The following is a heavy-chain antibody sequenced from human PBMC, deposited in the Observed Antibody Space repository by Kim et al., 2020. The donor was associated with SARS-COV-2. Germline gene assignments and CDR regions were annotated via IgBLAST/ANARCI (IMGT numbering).Heavy chain of an antibody. CDR2: ISGSGGST. V-gene: IGHV3-23*01. CDR3: AKGLTKQWLVRDAFDI. D-gene: IGHD6-19*01. Sequence: GGSLRLSCAASGFTFSSYAMSWVRQAPGKGLEWVSAISGSGGSTYYADSVKGRFTISRDNSKNTLYLQMNSLRAEDTAVYYCAKGLTKQWLVRDAFDIWGQGTMVTVSS. J-gene: IGHJ3*02. CDR1: GFTFSSYA.